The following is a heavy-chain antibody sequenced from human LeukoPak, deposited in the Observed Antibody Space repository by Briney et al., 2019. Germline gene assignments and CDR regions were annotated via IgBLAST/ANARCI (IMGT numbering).Heavy chain of an antibody. CDR1: GGSISSSSYY. Sequence: SETLSLTCTVSGGSISSSSYYWGWIRQPPGKGLEWIGSIYYSGSTNYNPSLKSRVTISVDTSKNQFSLKLSSVTAADTAVYYCARVEYSYGLVSFDYWGQGTLVTVSS. CDR3: ARVEYSYGLVSFDY. CDR2: IYYSGST. V-gene: IGHV4-39*07. D-gene: IGHD5-18*01. J-gene: IGHJ4*02.